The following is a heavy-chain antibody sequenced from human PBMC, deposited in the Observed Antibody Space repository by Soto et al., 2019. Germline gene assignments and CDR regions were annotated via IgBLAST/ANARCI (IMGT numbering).Heavy chain of an antibody. CDR1: GGTFSSYT. CDR2: IIPILGIA. Sequence: QVQLVQSGAEVKKPGSSVKVSCKASGGTFSSYTISWVRQAPGQGLEWMGRIIPILGIANYAQKFQGRVTITADKSTSTAYMELSSLRSEDTALYYCARDRCSSTSCYPYYFDYWGHGTLVTVSS. J-gene: IGHJ4*01. CDR3: ARDRCSSTSCYPYYFDY. D-gene: IGHD2-2*01. V-gene: IGHV1-69*08.